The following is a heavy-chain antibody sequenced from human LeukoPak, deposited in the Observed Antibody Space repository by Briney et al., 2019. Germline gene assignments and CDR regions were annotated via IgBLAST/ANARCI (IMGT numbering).Heavy chain of an antibody. CDR1: GDSVSNNSAA. J-gene: IGHJ4*02. Sequence: SQTLSLTCAISGDSVSNNSAAWNWIRQSPSRGLEWLGRTYYRSKWYNDYAESVKSRITINPDTSKNQFSLHLNSVTPEDTAVYYCARDLREGAVAGPDFDYWGQGTLVNVAS. V-gene: IGHV6-1*01. D-gene: IGHD6-19*01. CDR2: TYYRSKWYN. CDR3: ARDLREGAVAGPDFDY.